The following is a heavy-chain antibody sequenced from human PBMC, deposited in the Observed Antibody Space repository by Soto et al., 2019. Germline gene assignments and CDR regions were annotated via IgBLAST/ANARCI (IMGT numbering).Heavy chain of an antibody. V-gene: IGHV1-2*04. J-gene: IGHJ4*02. CDR2: INPNSGGT. CDR3: ARDSDYGYPGDY. D-gene: IGHD3-16*01. CDR1: VYTFTGYY. Sequence: ASVKVSCKASVYTFTGYYMHWVRPAPGQGLEWMGWINPNSGGTNYAQKFQGWVTMTRDTSISTAYMELSRLRSDDTAVYYCARDSDYGYPGDYWGQGTLVTVSS.